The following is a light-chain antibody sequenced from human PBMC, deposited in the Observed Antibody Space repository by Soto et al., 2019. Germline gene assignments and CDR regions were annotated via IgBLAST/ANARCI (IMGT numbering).Light chain of an antibody. CDR1: QSVSGSN. J-gene: IGKJ1*01. CDR2: GAS. CDR3: QQYGNSPWT. V-gene: IGKV3-20*01. Sequence: EIVLTQSPGTLSLSPGERATLSCRASQSVSGSNVAWYQQKPGKAPRRLIYGASNRATGIPDRLSGSGSGTDFTLTISRLEPEDFAVFYCQQYGNSPWTFGQGTKVEIK.